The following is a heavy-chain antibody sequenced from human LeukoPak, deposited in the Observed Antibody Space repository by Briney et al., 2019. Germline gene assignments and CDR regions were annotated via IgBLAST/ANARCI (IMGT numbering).Heavy chain of an antibody. CDR2: IWYDGSKR. CDR3: ARCRGSGRSGWYFDL. CDR1: GYTFSNHG. Sequence: GGSLRLSCTASGYTFSNHGLHWVRQAPGKGLEWVALIWYDGSKRYYADSVQGRFTISRDDSKNTLYLQMNSLRAEDTAVYYCARCRGSGRSGWYFDLWGRGTLVTVSS. V-gene: IGHV3-33*01. J-gene: IGHJ2*01. D-gene: IGHD6-19*01.